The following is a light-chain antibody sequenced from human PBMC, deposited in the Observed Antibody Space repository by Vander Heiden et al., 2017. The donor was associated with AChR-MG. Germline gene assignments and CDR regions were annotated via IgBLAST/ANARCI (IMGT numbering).Light chain of an antibody. CDR1: SSDVANFNS. J-gene: IGLJ2*01. CDR3: ASYSSGRSLSVV. Sequence: QSALTQPASVSGSPGQSIAIPCTGSSSDVANFNSVSWYQQFRGRAPILIIYDVSKRPSGASTRFSGSKSGHTASLTISGVQPEDEAVYYCASYSSGRSLSVVFGRGTKLTV. V-gene: IGLV2-14*03. CDR2: DVS.